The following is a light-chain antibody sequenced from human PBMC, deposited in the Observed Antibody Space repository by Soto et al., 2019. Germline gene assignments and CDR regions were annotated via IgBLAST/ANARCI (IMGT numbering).Light chain of an antibody. V-gene: IGKV1-39*01. CDR2: AAS. CDR1: QTVSTY. J-gene: IGKJ5*01. CDR3: QASYTTPLT. Sequence: DIQMTQSPSSLSASVGDRVTITCRASQTVSTYLNWYQLKPGKAPELLIYAASSLQSGVPSRFSGSGSGTYFTLTISSLQPEDFATYYCQASYTTPLTFGQGTRLE.